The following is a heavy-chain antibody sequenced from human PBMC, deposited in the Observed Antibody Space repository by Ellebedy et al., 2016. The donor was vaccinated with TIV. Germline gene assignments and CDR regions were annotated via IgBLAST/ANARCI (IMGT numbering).Heavy chain of an antibody. CDR3: AHSLLWFGEPLDSNWFDP. Sequence: SGPTLVKPTQTLTLTCTFSGFSLSTSGVGVGWIRQPPGKALEWLALIYWDDDKRYSPSLKSRLTITKDTSKNQVVLTMTNMDPVDTATYYCAHSLLWFGEPLDSNWFDPWGQGTLVTVSS. D-gene: IGHD3-10*01. CDR1: GFSLSTSGVG. CDR2: IYWDDDK. V-gene: IGHV2-5*02. J-gene: IGHJ5*02.